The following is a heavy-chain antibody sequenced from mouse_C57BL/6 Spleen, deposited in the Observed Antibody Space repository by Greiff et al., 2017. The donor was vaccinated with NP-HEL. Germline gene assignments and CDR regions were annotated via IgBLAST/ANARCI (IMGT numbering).Heavy chain of an antibody. V-gene: IGHV1-80*01. CDR2: IYPGDGDT. CDR3: AILRYYYAMDY. Sequence: LVESGAELVKPGASVKISCKASGYAFSSYWMNWVKQRPGKGLEWIGQIYPGDGDTNYNGKFKGKATLTADKSSSTAYMQLSSLTSEDSAVYFCAILRYYYAMDYWGQGTSVTVSS. D-gene: IGHD1-1*01. J-gene: IGHJ4*01. CDR1: GYAFSSYW.